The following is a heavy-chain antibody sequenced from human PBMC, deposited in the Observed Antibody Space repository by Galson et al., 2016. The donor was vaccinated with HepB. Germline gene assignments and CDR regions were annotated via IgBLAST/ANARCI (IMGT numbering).Heavy chain of an antibody. CDR1: GFTVGNNY. CDR2: IYSGGTT. J-gene: IGHJ4*02. D-gene: IGHD1-26*01. CDR3: ARGVRVGSTGDF. Sequence: SLRLSCAASGFTVGNNYMKWVRQAPGKGLEWVSLIYSGGTTYYSDSVTGRFTISRDSSKNTLYLQMNSLRVEDTAMYYCARGVRVGSTGDFWGQGTLVTVSS. V-gene: IGHV3-53*01.